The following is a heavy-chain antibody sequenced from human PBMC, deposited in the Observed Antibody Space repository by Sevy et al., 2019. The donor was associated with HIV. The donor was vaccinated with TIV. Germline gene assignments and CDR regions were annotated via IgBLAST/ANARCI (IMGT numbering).Heavy chain of an antibody. CDR2: ISYEGTET. CDR3: ARDGGYSIKWYPLY. Sequence: GGSLRLSCAASGFAFSSHAMHWVRQAPGKVLEWVAVISYEGTETLYAASVEGRFTISRDNSKNMLSLQISSLRPEDTAVYYCARDGGYSIKWYPLYWGHGTLVTVSS. D-gene: IGHD6-13*01. J-gene: IGHJ4*01. V-gene: IGHV3-30-3*01. CDR1: GFAFSSHA.